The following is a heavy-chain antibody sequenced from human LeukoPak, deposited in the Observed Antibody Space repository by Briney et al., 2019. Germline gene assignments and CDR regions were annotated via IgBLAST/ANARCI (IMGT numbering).Heavy chain of an antibody. CDR1: GFTFSSYA. CDR3: ARVRYCSSTSCQWGGLGYYYYGMDV. V-gene: IGHV3-30-3*01. Sequence: PGGSLRLSCAASGFTFSSYAMHWVRQAPGKGLEWVAVISYDGSNKYYADSVKGRFTISRDNSKNTLYLQMNSLRAEDTAVYYCARVRYCSSTSCQWGGLGYYYYGMDVWGQGTTVTVSS. J-gene: IGHJ6*02. D-gene: IGHD2-2*01. CDR2: ISYDGSNK.